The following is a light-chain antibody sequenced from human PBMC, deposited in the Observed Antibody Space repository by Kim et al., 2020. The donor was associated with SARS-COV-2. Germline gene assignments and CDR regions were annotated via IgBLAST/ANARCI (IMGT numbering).Light chain of an antibody. J-gene: IGKJ4*01. Sequence: SASVGDSVTITCRASQRISSWLAWYQQKPGKATKVLIYKASKLERGVPSRFSGSGSGTEFTLTISRLQPDDFATYFCQQYISPPTFGGGTKVDIK. CDR1: QRISSW. CDR3: QQYISPPT. CDR2: KAS. V-gene: IGKV1-5*03.